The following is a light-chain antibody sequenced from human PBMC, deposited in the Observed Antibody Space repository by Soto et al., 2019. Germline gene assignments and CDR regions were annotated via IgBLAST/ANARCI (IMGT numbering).Light chain of an antibody. CDR1: QSVSSN. V-gene: IGKV3D-15*01. Sequence: KNSAGTLSLYPGERATLSCSASQSVSSNLAWYKQKPGQAPRLLSYGASTRATGIPDRFSGGGSGTEFTLTISRLQPEDFEAYYCQQFNIYPLTFGGGTKVDIK. CDR3: QQFNIYPLT. CDR2: GAS. J-gene: IGKJ4*01.